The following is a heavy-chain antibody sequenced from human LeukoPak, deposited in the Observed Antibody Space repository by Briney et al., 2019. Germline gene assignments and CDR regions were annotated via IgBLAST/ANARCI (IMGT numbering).Heavy chain of an antibody. D-gene: IGHD5-12*01. CDR2: INHSGST. Sequence: SETLSLTCGVYGGSFSAHYWSWIRQPPGKGLEWIGEINHSGSTNYKQSLKSRVTISVDTSKNQLSLRLTSVTAADTAVYYCARARSSGYDLKGTDRLGGYHMDVWGKGTTVTVSS. CDR1: GGSFSAHY. V-gene: IGHV4-34*01. J-gene: IGHJ6*03. CDR3: ARARSSGYDLKGTDRLGGYHMDV.